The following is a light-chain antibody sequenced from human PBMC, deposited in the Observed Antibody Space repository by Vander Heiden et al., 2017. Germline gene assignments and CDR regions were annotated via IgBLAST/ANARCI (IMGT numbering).Light chain of an antibody. CDR2: KAS. V-gene: IGKV1-5*03. CDR3: QQYNSYPET. J-gene: IGKJ1*01. CDR1: ESISTW. Sequence: DSQMTHSPPTLSASVGDRLTITCRASESISTWLAWYQQKPGKAPKLLIYKASTLESGVPSRFSGSGSGTEFTLTISSLQPDDFATYYCQQYNSYPETFGQGTKVEIK.